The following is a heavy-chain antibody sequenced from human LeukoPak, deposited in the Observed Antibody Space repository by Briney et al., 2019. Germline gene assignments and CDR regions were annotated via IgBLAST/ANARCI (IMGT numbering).Heavy chain of an antibody. CDR1: GFTFSNAW. CDR3: TTDLGQWLAIRDNWFDP. J-gene: IGHJ5*02. D-gene: IGHD6-19*01. CDR2: IKSKTEGGTT. Sequence: GGTLRLSCAASGFTFSNAWMSWVRQAPGKGLEWVGRIKSKTEGGTTDYAAPVKGGFTISRDDSKNTLYLQMNSLKTEDKAVYYCTTDLGQWLAIRDNWFDPWGQGTLVTVSS. V-gene: IGHV3-15*01.